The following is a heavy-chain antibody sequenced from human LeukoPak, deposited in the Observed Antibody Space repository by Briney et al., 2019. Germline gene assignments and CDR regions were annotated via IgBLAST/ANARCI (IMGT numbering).Heavy chain of an antibody. CDR1: GDSINIYY. CDR2: INKSGNT. V-gene: IGHV4-4*07. CDR3: ATSGYSFGHL. Sequence: SETLSPTCTVSGDSINIYYWSWIRQSAGKGLEWIGRINKSGNTKYNPSLKSRVTMSVDTSKNHFYLKLSSVTAADTAVYYCATSGYSFGHLWGQGTLVTVSS. D-gene: IGHD5-18*01. J-gene: IGHJ5*02.